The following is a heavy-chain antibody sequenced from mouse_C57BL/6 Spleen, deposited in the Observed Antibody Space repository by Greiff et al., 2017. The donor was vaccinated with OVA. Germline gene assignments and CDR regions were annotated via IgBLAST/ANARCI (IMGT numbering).Heavy chain of an antibody. CDR1: GYTFTDYE. Sequence: VQLQHSGAELVRPGASVTLSCKASGYTFTDYEMHWVKQTPVHGLEWIGAIDPETGGTAYNQKFKGKAILTADKSSSTAYMELRSLTSEDSAVYYCTRGGFAYWGQGTLVTVSA. V-gene: IGHV1-15*01. CDR2: IDPETGGT. J-gene: IGHJ3*01. CDR3: TRGGFAY.